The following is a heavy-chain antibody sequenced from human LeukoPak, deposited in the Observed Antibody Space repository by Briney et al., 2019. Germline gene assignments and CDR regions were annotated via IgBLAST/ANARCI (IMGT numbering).Heavy chain of an antibody. CDR2: LKEDVSAR. D-gene: IGHD3-10*01. J-gene: IGHJ4*02. CDR3: ARGPTYGSRSDFLES. CDR1: GCSISSHW. Sequence: GGSLRLSCVASGCSISSHWMSWVRQAPGEGREWVASLKEDVSARNLVDSVKGRFTISTDNAKNSLYLQMNSLRVEDTAVYYCARGPTYGSRSDFLESWGLGTLVTVSS. V-gene: IGHV3-7*01.